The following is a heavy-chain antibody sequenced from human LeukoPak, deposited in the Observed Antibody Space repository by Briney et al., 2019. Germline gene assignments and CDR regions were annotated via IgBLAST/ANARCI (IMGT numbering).Heavy chain of an antibody. D-gene: IGHD3-22*01. Sequence: SVKVSCKASGGSFNDYAFSWVRQAPGQGLEWMGGIIPLFGTPIYAQQFQGRFTITTDESTSTAYMELSSLTSEDTAVYYCARENYYDSSGYYHAAFDYWGQGTLVTVSS. CDR3: ARENYYDSSGYYHAAFDY. CDR2: IIPLFGTP. V-gene: IGHV1-69*05. J-gene: IGHJ4*02. CDR1: GGSFNDYA.